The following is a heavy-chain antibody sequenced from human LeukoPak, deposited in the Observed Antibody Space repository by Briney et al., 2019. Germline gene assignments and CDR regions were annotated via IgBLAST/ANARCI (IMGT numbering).Heavy chain of an antibody. CDR1: GFTFSSYG. CDR3: AKEARNYYYGMDV. J-gene: IGHJ6*02. V-gene: IGHV3-30*02. Sequence: GGSLRLSCAASGFTFSSYGMHWVRQAPGKGLEWVAFIRYDGSNKYYADSVKGRFTISRDNPKNTLYLQMNSLRAEDTAVYYCAKEARNYYYGMDVWGQGTTVTVSS. CDR2: IRYDGSNK.